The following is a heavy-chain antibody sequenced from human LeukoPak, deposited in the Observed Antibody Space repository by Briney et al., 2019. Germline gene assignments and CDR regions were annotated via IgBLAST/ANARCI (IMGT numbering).Heavy chain of an antibody. Sequence: SETLSLTCNVPGGSISNYYWSWIRQPPGEGLEWIGYISNTGRTASSPSLKSRVTLSVDTPKNQVSLKLDSATAADTAVYYCARRRDFLDYWGQGTLVTVSS. CDR1: GGSISNYY. CDR2: ISNTGRT. CDR3: ARRRDFLDY. D-gene: IGHD3-3*01. V-gene: IGHV4-59*08. J-gene: IGHJ4*02.